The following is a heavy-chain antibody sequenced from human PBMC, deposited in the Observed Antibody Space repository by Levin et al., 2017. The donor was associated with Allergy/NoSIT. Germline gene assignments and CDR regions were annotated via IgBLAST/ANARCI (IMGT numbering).Heavy chain of an antibody. CDR3: AHRPNGYISGWDQANFDY. Sequence: GSGPTLVKPTQTLTLTCTFSGFSLSTTGVGVGWIRQPPGKALEWLAVIYWDDDNRYSPSLRSRLSITKDTSKNQVVLTMTNMDPVDTATYYCAHRPNGYISGWDQANFDYWGQGTLVTVSS. D-gene: IGHD6-19*01. V-gene: IGHV2-5*02. CDR2: IYWDDDN. J-gene: IGHJ4*02. CDR1: GFSLSTTGVG.